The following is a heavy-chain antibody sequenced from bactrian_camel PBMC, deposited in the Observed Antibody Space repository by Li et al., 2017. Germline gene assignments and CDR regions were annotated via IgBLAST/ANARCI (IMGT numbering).Heavy chain of an antibody. Sequence: HVQLVESGGGSVQAGGSLRLSCKVSGHSRGSNCVGWYRLPPGRAPAEREGIAAIRRDGGETWYAASVKGRFAVSRDNAKNTVYLQMNRLQPEDTGMYYCAASNLVVQSPNVFRVPSLRFWGQGTQVTVS. CDR1: GHSRGSNC. V-gene: IGHV3S45*01. CDR2: IRRDGGET. CDR3: AASNLVVQSPNVFRVPSLRF. J-gene: IGHJ4*01. D-gene: IGHD7*01.